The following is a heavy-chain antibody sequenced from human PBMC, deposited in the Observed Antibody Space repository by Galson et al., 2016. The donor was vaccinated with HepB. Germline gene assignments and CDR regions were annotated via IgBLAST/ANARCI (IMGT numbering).Heavy chain of an antibody. Sequence: SLRLSCAASGFYFSSYSMNWVRQAPGKGLEWVSYITDSSSIIYYADSVKGRFTISRDNAKNSLYLQMNSLRDEDTAVYYCAREGNGDYDEAFDIWGQGTMVTVSS. CDR1: GFYFSSYS. D-gene: IGHD4-17*01. CDR3: AREGNGDYDEAFDI. V-gene: IGHV3-48*02. CDR2: ITDSSSII. J-gene: IGHJ3*02.